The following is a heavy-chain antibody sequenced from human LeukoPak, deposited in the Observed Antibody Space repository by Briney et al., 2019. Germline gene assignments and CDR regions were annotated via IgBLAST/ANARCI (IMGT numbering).Heavy chain of an antibody. CDR3: ARDAFGVDKSPF. CDR1: GFTFSSYW. CDR2: INSDGSST. J-gene: IGHJ4*02. V-gene: IGHV3-74*01. Sequence: GGSLRLSCAASGFTFSSYWMHWVRQVPGKWLVWVSRINSDGSSTSYADSVKGRFTISRDNAKNTLYLQMNSLRAEDTAVYFCARDAFGVDKSPFWGQGTLVTVSS. D-gene: IGHD3-3*01.